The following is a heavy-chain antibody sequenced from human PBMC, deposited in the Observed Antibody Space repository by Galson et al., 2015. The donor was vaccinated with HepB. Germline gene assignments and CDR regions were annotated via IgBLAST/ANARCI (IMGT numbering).Heavy chain of an antibody. CDR3: AAYYYVGSGYYRIFEY. J-gene: IGHJ4*02. CDR2: IYYNGSA. V-gene: IGHV4-30-4*01. CDR1: GGSISSGDYY. D-gene: IGHD3-22*01. Sequence: TLSLTCSVSGGSISSGDYYWSWIRQPPGKGLEWIGYIYYNGSASYNASLKGRVTISLDTSKNQFFLQLTSVTAADAAVYYCAAYYYVGSGYYRIFEYWGQGTLVTVSS.